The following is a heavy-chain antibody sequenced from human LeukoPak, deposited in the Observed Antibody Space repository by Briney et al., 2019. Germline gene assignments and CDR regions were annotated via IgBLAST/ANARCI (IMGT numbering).Heavy chain of an antibody. CDR3: TRDRSTWLFDY. CDR1: GFTFIDYT. D-gene: IGHD6-6*01. Sequence: KSGGSLRLSYAASGFTFIDYTMHWVRQAPGKGLESVSYISSSSAIFYADSVQGRFTISRDNAKNSLYLHMNTLRDEDTAVYYCTRDRSTWLFDYWGQGTVVTVAS. CDR2: ISSSSAI. J-gene: IGHJ4*02. V-gene: IGHV3-69-1*01.